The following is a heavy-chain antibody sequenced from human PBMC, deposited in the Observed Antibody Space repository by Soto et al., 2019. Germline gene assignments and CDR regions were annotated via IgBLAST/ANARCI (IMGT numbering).Heavy chain of an antibody. V-gene: IGHV1-3*01. CDR3: ARDGAVAGDSNFDY. J-gene: IGHJ4*02. D-gene: IGHD6-19*01. Sequence: ASVKVSCKASGYTFTSYAMHWVRQAAGQRLEWMGWINGGNGNTKYSQKFQGRVTITRDTSASTAYMELSSLRSEDTAVYYCARDGAVAGDSNFDYGGQGTLVTV. CDR2: INGGNGNT. CDR1: GYTFTSYA.